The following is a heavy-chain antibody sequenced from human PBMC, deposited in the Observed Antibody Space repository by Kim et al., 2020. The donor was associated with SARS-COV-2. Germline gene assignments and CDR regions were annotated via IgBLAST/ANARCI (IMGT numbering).Heavy chain of an antibody. CDR3: ATDYGDYDSDY. CDR2: INPSGGST. D-gene: IGHD4-17*01. CDR1: GYTFTSYY. J-gene: IGHJ4*02. Sequence: ASVKVSCKASGYTFTSYYMHWVRQAPGQGLEWMGIINPSGGSTSYAQKFQGRVTMTRDTSTSTVYMELSSLRSEDTAVYYCATDYGDYDSDYWGQGTLVTVSS. V-gene: IGHV1-46*01.